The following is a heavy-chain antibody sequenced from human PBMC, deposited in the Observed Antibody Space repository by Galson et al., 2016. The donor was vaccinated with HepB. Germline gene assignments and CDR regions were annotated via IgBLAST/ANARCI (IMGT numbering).Heavy chain of an antibody. Sequence: SLRLSCAASGFTFSTYAMSWVRQAPGKGLEWVGFIRSKAYGGTTEYAASVKGRFTISRDDSKSIAYLQMNSLKTEDTAVYYCTREETFDYWGQGTLVTVSS. CDR1: GFTFSTYA. CDR2: IRSKAYGGTT. V-gene: IGHV3-49*04. CDR3: TREETFDY. J-gene: IGHJ4*02.